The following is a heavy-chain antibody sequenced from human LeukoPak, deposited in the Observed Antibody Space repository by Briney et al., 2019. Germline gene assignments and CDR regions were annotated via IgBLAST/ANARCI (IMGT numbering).Heavy chain of an antibody. CDR3: ASRTYGSGSYQMGLDY. CDR1: GFTFSSYA. D-gene: IGHD3-10*01. V-gene: IGHV3-30-3*01. J-gene: IGHJ4*02. Sequence: GGSLRLSCAASGFTFSSYAMHWVRQAPGKGLERVAVISYDGSNKYYADSVKGRFTISRDNSKNTLYLQMNSLRAEDTAVYYCASRTYGSGSYQMGLDYWGQGTLVTVSS. CDR2: ISYDGSNK.